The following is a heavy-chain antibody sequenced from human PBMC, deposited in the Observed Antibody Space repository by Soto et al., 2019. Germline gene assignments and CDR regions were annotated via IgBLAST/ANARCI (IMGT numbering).Heavy chain of an antibody. J-gene: IGHJ6*03. CDR3: AREGYYYYYMDV. Sequence: SETLSLTCAVYGGSFSGYYWSWIRQPPGKGLEWIGEINHSGSTNYNPSLKSRVTISVDTSKNQFSLKLSSVTAADTAVYYCAREGYYYYYMDVWGKGTTVTVSS. CDR1: GGSFSGYY. V-gene: IGHV4-34*01. CDR2: INHSGST.